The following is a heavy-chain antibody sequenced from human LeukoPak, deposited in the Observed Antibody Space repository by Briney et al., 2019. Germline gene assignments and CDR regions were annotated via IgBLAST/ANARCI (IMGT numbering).Heavy chain of an antibody. CDR1: DYSISSGYGYY. J-gene: IGHJ5*02. D-gene: IGHD3-22*01. Sequence: SETLSLTCTVSDYSISSGYGYYWSWIRQPPGKWLEWIGEINHSGSTNYNPSLKSRVTISVDTSKNQFSLKLSSVTAADPAVYYCARSRDYYDSSGYYSWFDPWGQGTLVTVSS. CDR2: INHSGST. V-gene: IGHV4-61*08. CDR3: ARSRDYYDSSGYYSWFDP.